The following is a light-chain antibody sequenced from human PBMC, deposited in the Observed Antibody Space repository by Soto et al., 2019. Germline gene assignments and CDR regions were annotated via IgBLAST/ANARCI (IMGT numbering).Light chain of an antibody. CDR2: AAS. CDR3: QQSYRTPLT. V-gene: IGKV1-39*01. J-gene: IGKJ4*01. CDR1: QSISNN. Sequence: DIQMTQSPSSLSASVGDRVTITCRASQSISNNLNWYQQKPGKAPDLLIYAASSLQSGVPSSFSGGGSGTDFTLTISSLQPEDFATYYCQQSYRTPLTFGGGTKVEIK.